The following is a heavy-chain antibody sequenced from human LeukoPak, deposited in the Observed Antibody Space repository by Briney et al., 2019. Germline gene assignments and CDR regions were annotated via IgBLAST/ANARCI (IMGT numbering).Heavy chain of an antibody. CDR2: IYYSGST. CDR3: ANYCSSTSCSPGDDAFDI. D-gene: IGHD2-2*01. CDR1: GGSISSSSYY. J-gene: IGHJ3*02. V-gene: IGHV4-39*01. Sequence: SETLSLTCTVSGGSISSSSYYWGWIRQPPGKGLEWIGSIYYSGSTYYNPTLKSRVTISVDTSKNQFSLKLNSVTAADTAVYYCANYCSSTSCSPGDDAFDIWGQGTMVTVSS.